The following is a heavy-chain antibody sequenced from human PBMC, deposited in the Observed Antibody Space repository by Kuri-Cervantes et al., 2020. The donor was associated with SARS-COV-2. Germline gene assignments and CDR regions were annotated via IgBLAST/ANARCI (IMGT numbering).Heavy chain of an antibody. Sequence: ASVKVSCKASGYTFTSYGISWARQAPGQGLEWMGWISAYNGNTNYAQKFQGRVTMTRDTSISTAYMELSRLRSDDTAVYYCARGWSGYSLDPPHFDYWGQGTLVTVSS. J-gene: IGHJ4*02. D-gene: IGHD3-3*01. CDR1: GYTFTSYG. V-gene: IGHV1-18*01. CDR3: ARGWSGYSLDPPHFDY. CDR2: ISAYNGNT.